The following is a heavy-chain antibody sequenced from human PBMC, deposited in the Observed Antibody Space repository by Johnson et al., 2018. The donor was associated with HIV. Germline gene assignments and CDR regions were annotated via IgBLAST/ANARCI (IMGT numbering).Heavy chain of an antibody. CDR1: GFTFSSYG. J-gene: IGHJ3*01. CDR2: IYSDGTT. D-gene: IGHD1-26*01. V-gene: IGHV3-NL1*01. CDR3: ARDLPGIYDAFDL. Sequence: QEQLVESGGGAVQPGRSLRLSCAASGFTFSSYGMHWVRQAPGKGLEWVSVIYSDGTTSFEQSVKGRFSISRDVSKNSLYLQMHSLRTEDTAYYYCARDLPGIYDAFDLWGQGTNVTISS.